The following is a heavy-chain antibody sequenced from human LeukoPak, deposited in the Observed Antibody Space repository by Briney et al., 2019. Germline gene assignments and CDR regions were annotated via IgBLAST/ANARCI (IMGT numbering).Heavy chain of an antibody. J-gene: IGHJ6*02. CDR3: ARGSSYFYYGVDV. Sequence: PSETLSLTCAVYGGSFSGYYWSWIRQPPGKGLEWIGEINHSGTTNYNPSLKSRVTVSVDTSKNQFSLKLNSVTAADTAVYYCARGSSYFYYGVDVWGQGTTVTVSS. D-gene: IGHD1-26*01. CDR1: GGSFSGYY. V-gene: IGHV4-34*01. CDR2: INHSGTT.